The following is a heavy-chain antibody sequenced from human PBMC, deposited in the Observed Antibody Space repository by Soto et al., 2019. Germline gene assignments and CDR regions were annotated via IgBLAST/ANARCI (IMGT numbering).Heavy chain of an antibody. D-gene: IGHD1-26*01. V-gene: IGHV1-18*04. CDR3: ARLGWELLSGRRYFDY. CDR1: GYTFSDFA. Sequence: QVLLVQSGSEVKKPGASMQVSCQTSGYTFSDFALTWVRQVPDKGLEWLGWISPYTGKTTYAQRVHDRVALTTDTSTRTAYLELRGLTYDDTAVYYCARLGWELLSGRRYFDYWGQGTLVTVSS. CDR2: ISPYTGKT. J-gene: IGHJ4*02.